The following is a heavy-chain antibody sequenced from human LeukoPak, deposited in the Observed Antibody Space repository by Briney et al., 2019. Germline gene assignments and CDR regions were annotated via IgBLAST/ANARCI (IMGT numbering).Heavy chain of an antibody. CDR3: TRASGPLVY. CDR1: VFTFSIYG. D-gene: IGHD3-10*01. V-gene: IGHV3-33*01. J-gene: IGHJ4*02. Sequence: GGSLRLPCAASVFTFSIYGMQWVRQAPGKGLEWVAVIWNDGSNKYYADSVKGRFTISRDNSKNTLYLQMNSLRAEDTAVYSCTRASGPLVYWRQGTLVTVSS. CDR2: IWNDGSNK.